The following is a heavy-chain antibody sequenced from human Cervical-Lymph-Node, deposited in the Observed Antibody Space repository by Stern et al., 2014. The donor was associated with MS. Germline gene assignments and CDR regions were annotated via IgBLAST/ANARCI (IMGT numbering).Heavy chain of an antibody. Sequence: VQLVESGAEVKKPGASLKVSCQTSRYTFTAYSFHWMRQAPGQGLQWMGWVNPNTGATTYAKQFRGRVTMTRDSSINTAYMELSRLTSDDTAVYYCAAASTTSSASPFDYWGQGTLLTVSS. CDR3: AAASTTSSASPFDY. V-gene: IGHV1-2*02. CDR1: RYTFTAYS. J-gene: IGHJ4*02. CDR2: VNPNTGAT. D-gene: IGHD6-19*01.